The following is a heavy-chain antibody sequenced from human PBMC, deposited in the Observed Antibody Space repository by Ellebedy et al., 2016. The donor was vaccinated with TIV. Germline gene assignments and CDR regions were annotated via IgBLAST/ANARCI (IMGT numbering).Heavy chain of an antibody. D-gene: IGHD1-7*01. CDR3: AKDISGGIITGTTLADDYGMDV. CDR2: ISWNSGKI. J-gene: IGHJ6*02. CDR1: GCPFDDYG. V-gene: IGHV3-9*01. Sequence: SPKISCAASGCPFDDYGMHWVRQVPGKGLEWVPGISWNSGKIGYADSVKGRLTIYRDKAKNSLYLQMNSLIVEDTALYYCAKDISGGIITGTTLADDYGMDVWGQGTTVTVSS.